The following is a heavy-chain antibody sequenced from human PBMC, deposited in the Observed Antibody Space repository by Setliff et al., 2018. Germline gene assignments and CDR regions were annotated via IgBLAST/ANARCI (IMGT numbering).Heavy chain of an antibody. CDR2: LKYDGSES. Sequence: GGSLRLSCVVSGFTFSSRWMGWVRQAPGKGLEWVANLKYDGSESFYVDSVKDRFTISRDNSKNTLYLQMNSLRPEDTAVYYCAGDKPLQHNYNFWSGYCPYWGQGTLVTVSS. V-gene: IGHV3-7*01. CDR1: GFTFSSRW. J-gene: IGHJ4*02. D-gene: IGHD3-3*01. CDR3: AGDKPLQHNYNFWSGYCPY.